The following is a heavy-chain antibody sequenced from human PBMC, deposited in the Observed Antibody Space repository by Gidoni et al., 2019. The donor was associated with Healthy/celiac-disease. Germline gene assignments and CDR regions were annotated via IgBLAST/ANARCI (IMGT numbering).Heavy chain of an antibody. CDR2: IKQDGSEK. CDR3: ARGGATVAAPYYYYYGMDV. CDR1: GLTFSSYW. D-gene: IGHD2-15*01. Sequence: EVQLVESGGGLVQPGGSLRLSCAASGLTFSSYWMSWVRQAPGKGLEWVANIKQDGSEKYYLDSVKGRFTISRDNAKNSLYLQMNSLRAEDTAVYYCARGGATVAAPYYYYYGMDVWGQGTTVTVSS. J-gene: IGHJ6*02. V-gene: IGHV3-7*04.